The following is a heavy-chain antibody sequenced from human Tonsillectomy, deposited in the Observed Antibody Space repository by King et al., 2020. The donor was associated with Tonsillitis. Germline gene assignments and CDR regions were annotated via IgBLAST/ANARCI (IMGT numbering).Heavy chain of an antibody. D-gene: IGHD2-2*02. CDR3: ARIEGYCSSTSCYRYGGDYYYYGMDV. J-gene: IGHJ6*02. CDR2: ISGSGGST. V-gene: IGHV3-23*04. CDR1: GFTFSSYA. Sequence: VQLVESGGGLVQPGGSLRLSCAASGFTFSSYAMSWVRQAPGKGLEWVSAISGSGGSTYYADSVKGRFTISRDNSKNTLYLQMNSLRAEDTAVYYCARIEGYCSSTSCYRYGGDYYYYGMDVWGQGTTVTVSS.